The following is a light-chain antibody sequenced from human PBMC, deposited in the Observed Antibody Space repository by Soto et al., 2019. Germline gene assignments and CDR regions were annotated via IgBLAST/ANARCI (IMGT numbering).Light chain of an antibody. Sequence: QSVLTQPPSASGTPGQTVTISCSGSSSNIGVNPVKWYQQLPGTAPKVLIYSSSQRPSGVPDRFAASKSGTSASLAISDLQSEDEADYYCEVRDANLSGPLFGGGTKLTVL. CDR2: SSS. J-gene: IGLJ2*01. CDR3: EVRDANLSGPL. CDR1: SSNIGVNP. V-gene: IGLV1-44*01.